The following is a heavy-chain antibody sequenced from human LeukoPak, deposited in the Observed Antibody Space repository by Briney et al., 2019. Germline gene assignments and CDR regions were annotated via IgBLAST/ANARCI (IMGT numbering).Heavy chain of an antibody. V-gene: IGHV4-34*01. CDR2: INHSGST. CDR3: ARGRNIVATTTSPYDY. CDR1: GGSFSGYY. Sequence: PSETLSLTCAVYGGSFSGYYWSWIRQPPGKGLEWIGEINHSGSTNYNPSLKSRVTISVDTSKNQFSLKLSSVTAADTAVYYCARGRNIVATTTSPYDYWGQGTLVTVSS. J-gene: IGHJ4*02. D-gene: IGHD5-12*01.